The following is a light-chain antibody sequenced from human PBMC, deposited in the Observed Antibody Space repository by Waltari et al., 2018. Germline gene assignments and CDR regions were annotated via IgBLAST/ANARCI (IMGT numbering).Light chain of an antibody. V-gene: IGLV3-21*02. CDR1: NIGRKS. Sequence: SYVLPQPPSVSVAPGQTARITCGGNNIGRKSVPGYQQKPGQAPVLVVYDDSDRPSGIPERFSGSNSGNTATLTISRVEAGDEADYYCQVWDSSSDHWVFGGGTKLTVL. CDR3: QVWDSSSDHWV. J-gene: IGLJ3*02. CDR2: DDS.